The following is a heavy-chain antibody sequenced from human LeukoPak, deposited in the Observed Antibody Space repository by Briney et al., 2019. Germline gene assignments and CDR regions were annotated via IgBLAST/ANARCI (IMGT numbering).Heavy chain of an antibody. D-gene: IGHD6-13*01. CDR2: ISRSCDST. V-gene: IGHV3-23*01. CDR3: ATRSYSAGRDF. CDR1: GLTFTSYA. Sequence: GGSLRLSCAASGLTFTSYAMTWVRQAPGKGLEWVSGISRSCDSTDYADSAKGRFTISRDNPKNMVYLQMNSPRVEDTAVYFCATRSYSAGRDFWGQGTLVTVSS. J-gene: IGHJ4*01.